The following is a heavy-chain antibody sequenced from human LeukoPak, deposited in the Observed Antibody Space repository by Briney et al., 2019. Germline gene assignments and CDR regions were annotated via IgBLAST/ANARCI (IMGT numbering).Heavy chain of an antibody. D-gene: IGHD5-18*01. V-gene: IGHV4-59*01. CDR3: ARSVVRGYSYGF. CDR2: FYYSGST. CDR1: GGSISSYY. J-gene: IGHJ4*02. Sequence: SETLSLTCTVSGGSISSYYWSWIRQPPGKGLEWIGYFYYSGSTNYNPSLKSRVTISVDTSKNQFSLKLSSVTAADTAVYYCARSVVRGYSYGFWGQGTLVTVSS.